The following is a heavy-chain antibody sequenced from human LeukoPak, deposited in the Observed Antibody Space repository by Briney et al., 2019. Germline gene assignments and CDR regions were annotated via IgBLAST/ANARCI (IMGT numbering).Heavy chain of an antibody. CDR2: IYYSGGT. Sequence: SETLSLTCTVSGGSISSYYWSWIRQPPGKGLEWIGYIYYSGGTNYNPSLKNRVTISADTSKNQFSLKLSSTTAADTAVYYCAREFWSRRSGSLQAFHIWGQGTLVTVSS. CDR1: GGSISSYY. CDR3: AREFWSRRSGSLQAFHI. V-gene: IGHV4-59*12. J-gene: IGHJ3*02. D-gene: IGHD3-10*01.